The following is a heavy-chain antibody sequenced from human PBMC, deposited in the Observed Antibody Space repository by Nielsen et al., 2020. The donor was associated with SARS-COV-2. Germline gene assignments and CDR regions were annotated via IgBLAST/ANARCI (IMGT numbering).Heavy chain of an antibody. Sequence: GESLKISCAASGFTFSSYWMSWVRQAPGKGLEWVANIKQDGSEKYYVDSVKGRFTISRDNAKNSLYLQMNSLRAEDTAVYYCARAGLFSSGSYFDYWGRGTLVAVSS. CDR3: ARAGLFSSGSYFDY. J-gene: IGHJ4*02. D-gene: IGHD6-19*01. CDR2: IKQDGSEK. V-gene: IGHV3-7*01. CDR1: GFTFSSYW.